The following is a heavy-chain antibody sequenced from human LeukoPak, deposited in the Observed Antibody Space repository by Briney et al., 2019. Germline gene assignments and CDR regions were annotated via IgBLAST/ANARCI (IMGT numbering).Heavy chain of an antibody. J-gene: IGHJ6*02. CDR2: ISSRGNTI. V-gene: IGHV3-48*03. CDR1: GFTFSSYE. CDR3: AKVKAGPYYYYGLDV. Sequence: TGGSLRLSCAASGFTFSSYEMSWVRQAPGKGLEWVSYISSRGNTIYYADSVKGRFTISRDNAKNSLYLQMNTLRVEDTAVYYCAKVKAGPYYYYGLDVWGQGTTVTVSS.